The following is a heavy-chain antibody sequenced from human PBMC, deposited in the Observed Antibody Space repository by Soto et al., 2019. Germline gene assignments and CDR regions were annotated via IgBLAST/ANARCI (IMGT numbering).Heavy chain of an antibody. J-gene: IGHJ4*02. D-gene: IGHD3-16*01. CDR2: LSFDRSNE. CDR3: ARVEYSFGPPFLDY. V-gene: IGHV3-30-3*01. CDR1: GFNFGHYA. Sequence: QVQLVESGGGVVQPGRSLRLSCSASGFNFGHYAMHWVRQAPGKGLEWVAALSFDRSNEYYADSLRGRFTISRDNSKNTLYLQMNSLRAEDTAVYYCARVEYSFGPPFLDYWGQGTLVTVSS.